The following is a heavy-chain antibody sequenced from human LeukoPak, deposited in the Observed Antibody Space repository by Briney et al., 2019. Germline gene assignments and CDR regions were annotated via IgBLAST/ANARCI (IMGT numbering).Heavy chain of an antibody. J-gene: IGHJ4*02. Sequence: PSETLSLTCAVYGGSFSGYYWSWIRQPPGKGLEWLGYIYYSGSTNYNPSLTSPVTISIDTSKNQFSLKMSSLTAADTAVYYCARATRDFWSGSFDYWGQGTLVTVSS. V-gene: IGHV4-59*01. CDR3: ARATRDFWSGSFDY. D-gene: IGHD3-3*01. CDR2: IYYSGST. CDR1: GGSFSGYY.